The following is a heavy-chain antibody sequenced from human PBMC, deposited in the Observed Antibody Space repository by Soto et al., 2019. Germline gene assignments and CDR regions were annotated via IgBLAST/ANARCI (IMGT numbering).Heavy chain of an antibody. CDR1: GFPCISCA. J-gene: IGHJ6*02. Sequence: PGGSLRLSCTASGFPCISCAMGWVRQATGKGLEWVSDIIDSGGSTYYADSVKGRFTISRDNSKSTLYLQMNSLRAEDTALYYCAKGRSYYYYYGVDVWGQGTTVTVSS. CDR3: AKGRSYYYYYGVDV. V-gene: IGHV3-23*01. CDR2: IIDSGGST.